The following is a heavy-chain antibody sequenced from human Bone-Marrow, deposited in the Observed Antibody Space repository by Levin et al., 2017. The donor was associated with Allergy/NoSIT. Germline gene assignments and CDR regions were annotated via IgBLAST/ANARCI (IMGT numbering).Heavy chain of an antibody. CDR3: ARDLDYDNGGYSYWFFDL. Sequence: SETLSLTCAVSGYSISSGYFWGWIRQPPGKGLEWIGSISRSGRTYNPALKRRVTMSIDTSKNQFSLTLTSVTAADSAVYYCARDLDYDNGGYSYWFFDLWGRGTLVTVSS. CDR1: GYSISSGYF. V-gene: IGHV4-38-2*02. D-gene: IGHD3-22*01. J-gene: IGHJ2*01. CDR2: ISRSGRT.